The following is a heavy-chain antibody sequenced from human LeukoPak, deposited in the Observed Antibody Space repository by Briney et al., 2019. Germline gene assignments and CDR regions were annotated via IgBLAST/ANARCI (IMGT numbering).Heavy chain of an antibody. V-gene: IGHV4-61*01. J-gene: IGHJ4*02. CDR1: GYSISSGYY. CDR2: IYYSGST. Sequence: SETLSLTCTVSGYSISSGYYWGWIRQPPGKGLEWIGYIYYSGSTNYNPSLKSRVTISVDTSKNQFSLKLSSVTAADTAVYYCARVRYSSGWSLIDYWGQGTLVTVSS. D-gene: IGHD6-19*01. CDR3: ARVRYSSGWSLIDY.